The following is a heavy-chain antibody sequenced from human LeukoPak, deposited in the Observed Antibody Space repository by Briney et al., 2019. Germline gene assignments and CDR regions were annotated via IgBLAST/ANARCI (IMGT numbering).Heavy chain of an antibody. CDR3: ARDSYGMDV. V-gene: IGHV3-30-3*01. CDR1: GFTFSTYT. CDR2: ISSDGYNQ. Sequence: GGSLRLSCEASGFTFSTYTLHWVRQAPGKGLDWVAVISSDGYNQYCADSVKGRFTISRDNFKDTLYLQMNSLGAEDTAVYYCARDSYGMDVWGQGTTVTVSS. J-gene: IGHJ6*02.